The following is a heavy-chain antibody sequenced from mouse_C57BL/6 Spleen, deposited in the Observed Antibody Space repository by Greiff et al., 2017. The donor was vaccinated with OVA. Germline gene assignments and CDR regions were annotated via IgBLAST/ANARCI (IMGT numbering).Heavy chain of an antibody. V-gene: IGHV1-50*01. Sequence: QVQLQQPGAELVKPGASVKLSCKASGYTFTSYWMQWVKQRPGQGLEWIGEIDPSDSYTNYNQKFKGKATLTVDTSSSTAYMQLSSLTSEDSAVYYCARQLLDSSGYGGYWGQGTTLTVSS. CDR2: IDPSDSYT. J-gene: IGHJ2*01. D-gene: IGHD3-2*02. CDR1: GYTFTSYW. CDR3: ARQLLDSSGYGGY.